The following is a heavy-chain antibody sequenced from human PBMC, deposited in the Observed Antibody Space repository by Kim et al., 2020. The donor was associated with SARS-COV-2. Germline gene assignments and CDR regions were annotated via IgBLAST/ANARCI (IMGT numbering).Heavy chain of an antibody. D-gene: IGHD3-9*01. J-gene: IGHJ5*02. CDR3: AKAVTYYDILTGYYTNWFDP. CDR2: ISGSGGST. Sequence: GGSLRLSCAASGFTFSSYAMSWVRQAPGKGLEWVSAISGSGGSTYYADSVKGRFTISRDNSKNTLYLQMNSLRAEDTAVYYCAKAVTYYDILTGYYTNWFDPWGQGTLVTVSS. CDR1: GFTFSSYA. V-gene: IGHV3-23*01.